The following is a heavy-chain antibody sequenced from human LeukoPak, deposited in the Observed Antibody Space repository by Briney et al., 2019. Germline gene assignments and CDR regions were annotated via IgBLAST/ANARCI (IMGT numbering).Heavy chain of an antibody. D-gene: IGHD2-15*01. Sequence: GGSLRLSCAASGFTFSSYAMGWVRQAPGKGLEWVSTISGSGGSTYYTDSVKGQFTISRDDSKNTLYLQMNSLRAEDTAVYYCAKDPPNSGGEVFFDYWGQGTLVTVSS. J-gene: IGHJ4*02. V-gene: IGHV3-23*01. CDR1: GFTFSSYA. CDR2: ISGSGGST. CDR3: AKDPPNSGGEVFFDY.